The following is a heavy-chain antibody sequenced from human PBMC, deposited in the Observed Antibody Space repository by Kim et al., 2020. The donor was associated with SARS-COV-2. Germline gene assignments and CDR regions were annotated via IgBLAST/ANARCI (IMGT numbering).Heavy chain of an antibody. CDR3: ARASRDTAMVTGPNAFDI. D-gene: IGHD5-18*01. V-gene: IGHV1-18*01. Sequence: ASVKVSCKASGYTFTSYGISWVRQAPGQGLEWMGWISAYNGNTNYAQKLQGRVTMTTDTSTSTAYMELRSLRSDDTAVYYCARASRDTAMVTGPNAFDIWGQGTMVTVSS. J-gene: IGHJ3*02. CDR1: GYTFTSYG. CDR2: ISAYNGNT.